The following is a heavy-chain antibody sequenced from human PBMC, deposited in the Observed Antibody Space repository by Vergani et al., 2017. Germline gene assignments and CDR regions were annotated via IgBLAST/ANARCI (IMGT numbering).Heavy chain of an antibody. V-gene: IGHV4-31*03. J-gene: IGHJ6*03. D-gene: IGHD2-2*01. Sequence: QVQLQESGPGLVKPSQTLSLTCTVSGGSISSGGYYWSWIRQHPGKGLEWIGYIYYSGSTYYNPSLKSRVTISVDTSKNQFSLKLSSVTAADTAVYYCARDSDLPAPRGGCMDVWGKGTTVTVSS. CDR1: GGSISSGGYY. CDR3: ARDSDLPAPRGGCMDV. CDR2: IYYSGST.